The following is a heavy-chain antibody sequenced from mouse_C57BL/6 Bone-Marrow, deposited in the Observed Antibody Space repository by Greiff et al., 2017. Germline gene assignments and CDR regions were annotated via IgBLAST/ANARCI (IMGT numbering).Heavy chain of an antibody. D-gene: IGHD1-1*01. CDR3: ARTLYYYGSSYWYFDV. J-gene: IGHJ1*03. CDR1: GYTFTSYG. V-gene: IGHV1-81*01. CDR2: IYPRSGNT. Sequence: QVQLQQSGAELARPGASVKLSCKASGYTFTSYGISWVKQRTGPGLEWIGEIYPRSGNTYYNEKFKGKATLTADKSSSTAYMELRSLTSEDSAVYFCARTLYYYGSSYWYFDVWGTGTTVTVSS.